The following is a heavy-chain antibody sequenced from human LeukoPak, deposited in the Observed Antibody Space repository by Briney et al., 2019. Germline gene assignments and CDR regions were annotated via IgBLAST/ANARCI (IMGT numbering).Heavy chain of an antibody. D-gene: IGHD2-21*02. CDR1: GGTFSSYA. Sequence: VASVKVSCKASGGTFSSYAISWVRQAPGQGLEWMGRIIPILGIANYAQKFQGRVTITADKSTSTAYMELSSLRSEDTAVYYCARDXXXKTGVVVTAHNGGFDYWGQGTLVTVSS. CDR2: IIPILGIA. CDR3: ARDXXXKTGVVVTAHNGGFDY. J-gene: IGHJ4*02. V-gene: IGHV1-69*04.